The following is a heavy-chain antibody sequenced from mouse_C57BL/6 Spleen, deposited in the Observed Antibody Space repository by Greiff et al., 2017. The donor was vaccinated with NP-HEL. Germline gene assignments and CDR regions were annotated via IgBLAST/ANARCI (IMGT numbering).Heavy chain of an antibody. Sequence: VQLQQSGPELVKPGASVKISCKASGYTFTDYYMNWVKQSHGKSLEWIGDINPNNGGTSYNQKFKGKATLTVDKSSSTAYMELRSLTSEDSAVYYCARGGEPPFDYWGQGTTLTVSS. CDR3: ARGGEPPFDY. CDR1: GYTFTDYY. CDR2: INPNNGGT. J-gene: IGHJ2*01. V-gene: IGHV1-26*01.